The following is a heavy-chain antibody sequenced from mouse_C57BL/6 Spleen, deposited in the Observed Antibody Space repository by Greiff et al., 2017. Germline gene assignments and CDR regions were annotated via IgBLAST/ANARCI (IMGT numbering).Heavy chain of an antibody. CDR1: GYTFTSYW. CDR3: ARGRYYYGSMFVYSTIGN. D-gene: IGHD1-1*01. V-gene: IGHV1-53*01. Sequence: QVQLQQPGTELVKPGASVKLSCKASGYTFTSYWMHWVKQRPGQGLEWIGNINPSNGGTNYNEKFKSKATLTVDKSSSTAYMQLSSLTSEDSAVYFCARGRYYYGSMFVYSTIGNCGHGAPVTASS. J-gene: IGHJ4*01. CDR2: INPSNGGT.